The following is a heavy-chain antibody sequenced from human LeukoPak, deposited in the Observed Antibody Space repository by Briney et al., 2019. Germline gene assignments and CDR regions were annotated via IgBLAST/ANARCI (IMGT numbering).Heavy chain of an antibody. CDR2: MSGSGATT. CDR3: AKKGGSGYYPLDY. CDR1: GFPFSSYA. D-gene: IGHD3-22*01. V-gene: IGHV3-23*01. J-gene: IGHJ4*02. Sequence: GGSLRLSCAASGFPFSSYAVNWVRQAPGKGLEWVSVMSGSGATTYYADSEKGRFTISRDNSENTLYLQMNSLRPEDTAVYYCAKKGGSGYYPLDYWGQGTLVTVSS.